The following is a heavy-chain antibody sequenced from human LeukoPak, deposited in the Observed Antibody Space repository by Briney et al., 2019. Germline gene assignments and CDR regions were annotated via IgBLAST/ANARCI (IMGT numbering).Heavy chain of an antibody. CDR3: AKTLRYFDWPPEGDY. Sequence: PGGSLRHSCAASGFTFSCYVMSCVRQPTGGRLVCCSAISGSGGRTYSADSVKGRFTNSRDNSKNTMYLQMNSLKAKDTAVYYCAKTLRYFDWPPEGDYWGQGTLVTVSS. V-gene: IGHV3-23*01. CDR1: GFTFSCYV. D-gene: IGHD3-9*01. CDR2: ISGSGGRT. J-gene: IGHJ4*02.